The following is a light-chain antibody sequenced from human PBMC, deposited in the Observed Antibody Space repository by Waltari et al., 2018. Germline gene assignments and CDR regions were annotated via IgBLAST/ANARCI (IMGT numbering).Light chain of an antibody. V-gene: IGLV2-11*01. CDR1: SSDVGAYNY. Sequence: QSALTQPRSVSGSPGQSVPISCTGTSSDVGAYNYVSWYHQHPGKAPKLMIYEVSNRPSGISDRFSGSKSGNTAALTISGLQAEDEADYYCCSYAGSYTFAVFGTGTKVTV. CDR2: EVS. J-gene: IGLJ1*01. CDR3: CSYAGSYTFAV.